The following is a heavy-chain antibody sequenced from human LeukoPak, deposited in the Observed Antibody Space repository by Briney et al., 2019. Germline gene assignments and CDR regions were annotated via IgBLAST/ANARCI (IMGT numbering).Heavy chain of an antibody. CDR2: IYYSGST. CDR3: ARVPRYYDAFDI. Sequence: SETLSLTCTVSGGSISSGGYYWSWIRQHPGKGLEWIGYIYYSGSTYYNPSLKSRVTISVDTSKNQFSLKLSSVTAADTAVCYCARVPRYYDAFDIWGQGTMVTVSS. J-gene: IGHJ3*02. V-gene: IGHV4-31*03. CDR1: GGSISSGGYY. D-gene: IGHD2-8*01.